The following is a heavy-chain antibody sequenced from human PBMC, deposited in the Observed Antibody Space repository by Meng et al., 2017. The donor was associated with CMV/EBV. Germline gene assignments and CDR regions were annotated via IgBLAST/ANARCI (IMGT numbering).Heavy chain of an antibody. CDR1: GFTFSSYS. Sequence: GESLKISCAASGFTFSSYSMNWVRQAPGKGLEWVSSISSSSSYIYYADSVKGRFTISRDNAKNSLYLQMNSLRAEDTAMYYCARVGTRFLEWLSWGQGTLVTV. J-gene: IGHJ4*02. CDR2: ISSSSSYI. CDR3: ARVGTRFLEWLS. V-gene: IGHV3-21*01. D-gene: IGHD3-3*01.